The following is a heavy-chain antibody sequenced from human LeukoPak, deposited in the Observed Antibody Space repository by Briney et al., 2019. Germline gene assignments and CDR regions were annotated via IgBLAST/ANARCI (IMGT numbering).Heavy chain of an antibody. CDR1: GFTFGSYW. V-gene: IGHV3-7*03. Sequence: RPGGSLRPSCAVSGFTFGSYWMGWVRQTPGKGLECVATIKQDGSEKNYLDSVKGRFTISRDNVKNSLYLQMNSLRVDDTAVYHCMRNGKPYAFDMWGQGTMVTVSS. D-gene: IGHD1-14*01. CDR2: IKQDGSEK. J-gene: IGHJ3*02. CDR3: MRNGKPYAFDM.